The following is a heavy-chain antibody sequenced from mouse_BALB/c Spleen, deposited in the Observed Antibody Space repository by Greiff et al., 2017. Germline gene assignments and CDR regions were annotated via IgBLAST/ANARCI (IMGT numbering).Heavy chain of an antibody. CDR1: GFTFSSYG. D-gene: IGHD2-14*01. CDR3: ARREYYRYDEGYYAMDY. Sequence: EVNVVESGGDLVKPGGSLKLSCAASGFTFSSYGMSWVRQTPDKRLEWVATISSGGSYTYYPDSVKGRFTISRDNAKNTLYLQMSSLKSEDTAMYYCARREYYRYDEGYYAMDYWGQGTSVTVSS. V-gene: IGHV5-6*02. J-gene: IGHJ4*01. CDR2: ISSGGSYT.